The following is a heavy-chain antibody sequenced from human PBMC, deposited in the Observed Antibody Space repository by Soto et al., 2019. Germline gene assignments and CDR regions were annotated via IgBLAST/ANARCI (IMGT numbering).Heavy chain of an antibody. V-gene: IGHV4-34*01. CDR2: VNHSGST. Sequence: QVQLQQWGAGLLKPSETLSLTCAVYGESFSGYHWSWIRQPPGKGLEWIGEVNHSGSTNYNPSLKSRVTRSEDTSKNQFSLKLSSVTAADTAVYYCARRFSGYDFDYWGQGTLVTVSS. J-gene: IGHJ4*02. D-gene: IGHD5-12*01. CDR3: ARRFSGYDFDY. CDR1: GESFSGYH.